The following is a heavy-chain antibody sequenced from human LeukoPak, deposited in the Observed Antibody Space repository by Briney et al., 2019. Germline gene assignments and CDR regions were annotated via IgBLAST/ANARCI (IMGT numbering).Heavy chain of an antibody. Sequence: PRASVKVSCKASGYTSTGDYMYWARQAPGQGLEWMGWINPDSGDTNYAQKFQGRVTMTRDTSISTAYMELSSLTSDDTAVYYCTRERINSEGYSEALYYRGQGTLVTVSS. D-gene: IGHD1-26*01. CDR3: TRERINSEGYSEALYY. CDR2: INPDSGDT. V-gene: IGHV1-2*02. J-gene: IGHJ4*02. CDR1: GYTSTGDY.